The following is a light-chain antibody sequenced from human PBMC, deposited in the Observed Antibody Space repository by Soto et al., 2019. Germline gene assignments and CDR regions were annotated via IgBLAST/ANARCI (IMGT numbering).Light chain of an antibody. Sequence: EIVLTQSPGTLSLSPGERATLSCRASQSVGSSYLAWYLQKPGQAPRLLIYGASDRATGIPDRFSGSGSGTDFTLIISRLEPEDFAVYYCQQRGNWRTFGQGTKVEIK. V-gene: IGKV3D-20*02. J-gene: IGKJ1*01. CDR2: GAS. CDR3: QQRGNWRT. CDR1: QSVGSSY.